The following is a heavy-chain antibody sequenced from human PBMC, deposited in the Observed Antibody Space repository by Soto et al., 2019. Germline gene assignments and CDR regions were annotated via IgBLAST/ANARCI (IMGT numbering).Heavy chain of an antibody. CDR2: IIPIFGTA. Sequence: GASVKVSCKASGGTFSSYAISWVRQAPGQGLEWMGGIIPIFGTANYAQKFQGRVTITADESTSTAYMELSSLRSEDTAVYYCASEASGRITMVRGRQFDPWGQGTLVTVSS. J-gene: IGHJ5*02. D-gene: IGHD3-10*01. CDR1: GGTFSSYA. CDR3: ASEASGRITMVRGRQFDP. V-gene: IGHV1-69*13.